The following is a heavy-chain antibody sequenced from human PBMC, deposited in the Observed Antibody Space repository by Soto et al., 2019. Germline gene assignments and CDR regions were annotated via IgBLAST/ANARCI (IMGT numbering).Heavy chain of an antibody. CDR2: IYYSGST. J-gene: IGHJ5*02. V-gene: IGHV4-39*01. CDR3: ARLSAGWFDP. CDR1: GGSISSSSYY. Sequence: PSETLSLTCTVSGGSISSSSYYWGWIRQPPGKGLEWIGSIYYSGSTYYNPSLKSRVTISVDTSKNQFSLKLSSVTAADTAVYYCARLSAGWFDPWGQGTLVTVSS.